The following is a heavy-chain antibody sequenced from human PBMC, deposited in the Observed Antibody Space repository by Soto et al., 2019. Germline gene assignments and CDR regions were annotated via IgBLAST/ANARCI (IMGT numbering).Heavy chain of an antibody. J-gene: IGHJ4*02. CDR3: ARVRGYSSGWYGGFDY. V-gene: IGHV1-69*13. CDR1: GGTFSSYA. D-gene: IGHD6-19*01. CDR2: IIPIFGTA. Sequence: GASVKVSCKASGGTFSSYAISWVRQAPGQGLEWMGGIIPIFGTANYAQKFQGRVTITADESTSTAYMELSSLRSEDTAVHYCARVRGYSSGWYGGFDYWGQGTLVTVSS.